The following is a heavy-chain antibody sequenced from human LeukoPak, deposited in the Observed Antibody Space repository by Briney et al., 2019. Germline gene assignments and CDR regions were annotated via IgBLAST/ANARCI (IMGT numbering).Heavy chain of an antibody. Sequence: ASVKVSCKASGYTFTGYFLHWARQAPGQGLEWMGWINPNNGGTDYTQKFQGRVTMTRDTSISTAYMDLSRLRSDDTAMYYCARGATTSWGADYFDFWGQGTLVTVSS. CDR3: ARGATTSWGADYFDF. J-gene: IGHJ4*02. CDR1: GYTFTGYF. D-gene: IGHD5-12*01. CDR2: INPNNGGT. V-gene: IGHV1-2*02.